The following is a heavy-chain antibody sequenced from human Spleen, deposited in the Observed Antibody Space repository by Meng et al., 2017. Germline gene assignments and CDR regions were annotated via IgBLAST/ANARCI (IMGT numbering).Heavy chain of an antibody. J-gene: IGHJ1*01. CDR2: LDPGGGDP. Sequence: GESLKISCAASGLTLSTAWMSWVRQAPGKGLEWISRLDPGGGDPKYADSVKGRFTISRDNARDTVFLQMNSLSGDDTAVYYCANDRLSEWGQGTLVTVSS. CDR3: ANDRLSE. D-gene: IGHD1-1*01. CDR1: GLTLSTAW. V-gene: IGHV3-74*03.